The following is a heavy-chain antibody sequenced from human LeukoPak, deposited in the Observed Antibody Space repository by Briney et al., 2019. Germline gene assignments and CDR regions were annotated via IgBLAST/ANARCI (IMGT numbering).Heavy chain of an antibody. V-gene: IGHV3-30*04. D-gene: IGHD3-22*01. CDR1: GFTFSNYA. Sequence: GGSLRLSCAASGFTFSNYAMHWVRQAPGKGLEWVAVISSDGSNKYYPDSVKGRFTISRDNSKNTLYLQMNSLRAEDTAVYYCAKAYYYDSSATDAFGIWGQGTMVTVSS. J-gene: IGHJ3*02. CDR2: ISSDGSNK. CDR3: AKAYYYDSSATDAFGI.